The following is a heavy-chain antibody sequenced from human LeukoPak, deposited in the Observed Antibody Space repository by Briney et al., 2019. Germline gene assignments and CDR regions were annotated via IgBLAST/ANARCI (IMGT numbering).Heavy chain of an antibody. V-gene: IGHV1-3*03. D-gene: IGHD3-10*01. CDR3: ARASDGSGSYYNYYYYYMDV. CDR1: GYTFTSYA. Sequence: ASVKVSCKASGYTFTSYAMHWVRQAPGQRLEWMGWINAGNGNTKYSQEFQGRVTITRDTSASTAYMELSSLRSEDMAVYYCARASDGSGSYYNYYYYYMDVWSKGTTVTVSS. J-gene: IGHJ6*03. CDR2: INAGNGNT.